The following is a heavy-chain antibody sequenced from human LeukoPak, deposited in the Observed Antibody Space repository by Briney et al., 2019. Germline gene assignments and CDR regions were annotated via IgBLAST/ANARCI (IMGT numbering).Heavy chain of an antibody. CDR1: GGSISSGSYY. J-gene: IGHJ6*03. CDR2: IYTSGST. CDR3: ARGIITRLTAYYYYYMDV. Sequence: SQTLSLTCTVSGGSISSGSYYWSWIRQPAGKGLEWIGRIYTSGSTNYNPSLKSRVTMSVDTSKNQFSLRLSSVTAADTAVYYCARGIITRLTAYYYYYMDVWGKGTTVTVSS. D-gene: IGHD3-9*01. V-gene: IGHV4-61*02.